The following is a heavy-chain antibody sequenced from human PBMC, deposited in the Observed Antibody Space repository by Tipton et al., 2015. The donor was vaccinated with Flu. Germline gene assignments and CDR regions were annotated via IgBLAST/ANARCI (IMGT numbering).Heavy chain of an antibody. CDR2: VAYDGTNE. CDR1: GFPFRSHG. D-gene: IGHD3-22*01. CDR3: ARDAFSERSGSYYADHLGWYFDL. J-gene: IGHJ2*01. Sequence: RSLRLSCTASGFPFRSHGFHWVRQAPGKGLEWMAVVAYDGTNEHYADSVKGRFTISRDNRKNTLYLQMDSLRAEDTAVYFCARDAFSERSGSYYADHLGWYFDLWGRGTLVTVST. V-gene: IGHV3-33*01.